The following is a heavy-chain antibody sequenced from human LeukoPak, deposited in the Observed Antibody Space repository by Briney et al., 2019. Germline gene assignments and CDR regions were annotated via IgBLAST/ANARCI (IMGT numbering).Heavy chain of an antibody. J-gene: IGHJ4*02. D-gene: IGHD1-1*01. CDR3: ARVSKPGTFDY. CDR2: ISSNGGST. Sequence: GGSLRLSCAAAGFTFSSYAMHWVRQAPGKGLEYVSAISSNGGSTYYANSVKGRFTISRDNSTNTLYLQMGSLRAEDMAVYYCARVSKPGTFDYWGQGTLVTVSS. CDR1: GFTFSSYA. V-gene: IGHV3-64*01.